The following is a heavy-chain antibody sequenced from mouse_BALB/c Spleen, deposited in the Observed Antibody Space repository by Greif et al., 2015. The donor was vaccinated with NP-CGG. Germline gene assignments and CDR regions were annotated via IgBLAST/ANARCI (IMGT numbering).Heavy chain of an antibody. CDR1: GYTFTSYW. Sequence: DLVKPGASVKLSCKASGYTFTSYWINWIKQRPGQGLEWIGRIAPGSGSTYYNEMFKGKAKLTVDTSSSTAYIQLSSLSSEDSAVYFCARGYGSYWYFDVWGAGTTVTVSS. V-gene: IGHV1S41*01. CDR3: ARGYGSYWYFDV. CDR2: IAPGSGST. D-gene: IGHD2-14*01. J-gene: IGHJ1*01.